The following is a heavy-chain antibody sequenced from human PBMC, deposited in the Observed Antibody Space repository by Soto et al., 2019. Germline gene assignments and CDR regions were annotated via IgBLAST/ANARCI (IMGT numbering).Heavy chain of an antibody. V-gene: IGHV4-31*03. CDR2: IFYSGST. CDR3: ASTEDFFDY. J-gene: IGHJ4*02. Sequence: SETLSLTCSVSGVSLTSGTYYWSWISQHPGKGLEWIGYIFYSGSTDYNPSLKSRVTISVDTSKNQFSLKLSSVTAADTAVYYCASTEDFFDYWGKGTLFAVSS. CDR1: GVSLTSGTYY.